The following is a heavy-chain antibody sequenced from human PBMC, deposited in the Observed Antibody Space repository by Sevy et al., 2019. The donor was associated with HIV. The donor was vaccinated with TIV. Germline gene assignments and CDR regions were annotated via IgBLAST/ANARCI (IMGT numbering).Heavy chain of an antibody. CDR2: SSGTGSYI. J-gene: IGHJ4*02. Sequence: GGSLRLSCSASGFTFSSYTMIWVRQAPGRGLEWVSASSGTGSYIYYADSVKDRFTISRDNDKNLLYLQMNSLRAEDTAVYYCARDHGYCSGGSCYAGGYWGQGTLVTVSS. D-gene: IGHD2-15*01. V-gene: IGHV3-21*06. CDR1: GFTFSSYT. CDR3: ARDHGYCSGGSCYAGGY.